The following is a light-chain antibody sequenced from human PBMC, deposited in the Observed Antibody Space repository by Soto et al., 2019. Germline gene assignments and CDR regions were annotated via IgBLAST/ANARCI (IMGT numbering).Light chain of an antibody. CDR2: DVS. Sequence: QSVLTQPHSVSGSPGQSVTISCTGTSSDVGGYNYVSWYQQHPGKAPKLIMYDVSKRPSGVPDRFSGSKSGKTASLTISGLQAEDEAEYYCCSYAGSYTYVFGTETKLTVL. J-gene: IGLJ1*01. CDR1: SSDVGGYNY. CDR3: CSYAGSYTYV. V-gene: IGLV2-11*01.